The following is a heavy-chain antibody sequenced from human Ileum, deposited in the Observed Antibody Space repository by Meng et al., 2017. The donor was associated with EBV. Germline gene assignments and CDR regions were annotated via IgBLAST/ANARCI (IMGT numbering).Heavy chain of an antibody. V-gene: IGHV4-4*02. CDR1: GGSISVINW. CDR3: AKNGEKYFEY. J-gene: IGHJ4*02. CDR2: MSDSGIT. Sequence: QLQCACPGMGHSSGTLVLTCAVSGGSISVINWWSWVRQSPEKGLEWIGEMSDSGITHYNPSLKSRVTISADKSNNQFSLKLTSVTSADTAVYFCAKNGEKYFEYWGQGTLVTVSS.